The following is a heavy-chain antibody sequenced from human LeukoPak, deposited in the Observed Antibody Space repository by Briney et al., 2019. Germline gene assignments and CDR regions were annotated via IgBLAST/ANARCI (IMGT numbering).Heavy chain of an antibody. CDR1: GYTFTGYY. CDR2: INPNSGGT. CDR3: ARVSKWFGELFDY. V-gene: IGHV1-2*02. D-gene: IGHD3-10*01. Sequence: ASVKVSCKASGYTFTGYYMHWVRQAPGQGLEWMGWINPNSGGTNYAQKFQGRVTMTRDTSISTAYMELGRLRSDDTAVYYCARVSKWFGELFDYWGQGTLVTVSS. J-gene: IGHJ4*02.